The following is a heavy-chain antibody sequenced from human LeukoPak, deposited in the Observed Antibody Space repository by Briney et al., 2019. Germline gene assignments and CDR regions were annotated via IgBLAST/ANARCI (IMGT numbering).Heavy chain of an antibody. Sequence: GASVKVSCKASGYTFTSYGISWVRQAPGQGLEWMGWISAYNGNTNYAQKLQGRVTMTTDTSTSTAYMELRSLRSDDTAVYYCARDGKEGWLQLRTYYYYGMDVWGQGTTVTVSS. CDR3: ARDGKEGWLQLRTYYYYGMDV. CDR2: ISAYNGNT. CDR1: GYTFTSYG. V-gene: IGHV1-18*01. J-gene: IGHJ6*02. D-gene: IGHD5-24*01.